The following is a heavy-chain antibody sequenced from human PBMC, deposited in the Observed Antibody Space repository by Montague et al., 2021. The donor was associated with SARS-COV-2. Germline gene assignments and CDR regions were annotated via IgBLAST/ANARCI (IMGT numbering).Heavy chain of an antibody. D-gene: IGHD6-19*01. Sequence: SETLSLTCAVYGGSFSGYYWSWIRQPPGKGLERIGEINHSGSTNYNPSLKRRVTISVDTSKNQFSLKLSSVTAADTAVYYCARGEYYIGWYGLKYYFDYWGQGTLVIVSS. CDR2: INHSGST. CDR1: GGSFSGYY. CDR3: ARGEYYIGWYGLKYYFDY. V-gene: IGHV4-34*01. J-gene: IGHJ4*02.